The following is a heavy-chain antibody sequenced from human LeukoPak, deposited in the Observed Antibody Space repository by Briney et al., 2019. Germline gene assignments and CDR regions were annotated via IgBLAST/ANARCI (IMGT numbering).Heavy chain of an antibody. J-gene: IGHJ4*02. Sequence: SETLSLTCAVYGGSFSGYYWSWIRQPPGKGLEWIGEINHSGSTNYNPSLKSRVTISVDTSKNQFSLKLSSVTAADTAVYYCARYGIVGATGFDYWGQGTLVTVSS. D-gene: IGHD1-26*01. V-gene: IGHV4-34*01. CDR3: ARYGIVGATGFDY. CDR2: INHSGST. CDR1: GGSFSGYY.